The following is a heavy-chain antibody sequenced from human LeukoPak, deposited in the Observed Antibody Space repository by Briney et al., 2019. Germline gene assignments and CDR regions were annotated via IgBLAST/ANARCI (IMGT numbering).Heavy chain of an antibody. CDR2: MWFGATT. CDR3: ARGRRGSYFQDY. D-gene: IGHD1-26*01. Sequence: SETLSLTCTVSGDSISSSNSYWGWIRQPPGKGLEWIGSMWFGATTSYDPSFKSRVTISIDPSKNQFSLKLSSVTAADTALYYCARGRRGSYFQDYWGQGTLVTVSS. J-gene: IGHJ4*02. CDR1: GDSISSSNSY. V-gene: IGHV4-39*07.